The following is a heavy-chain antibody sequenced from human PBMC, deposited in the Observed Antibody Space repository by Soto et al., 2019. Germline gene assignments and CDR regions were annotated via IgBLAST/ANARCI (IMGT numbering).Heavy chain of an antibody. CDR2: IYYSGST. CDR3: ARDNLNDYYDSSGSYYYGMDV. J-gene: IGHJ6*02. D-gene: IGHD3-22*01. CDR1: GGSISSGGYY. Sequence: PSETLSLTCTVSGGSISSGGYYWSWIRQHPGKGLEWIGYIYYSGSTYYNPSLKSRVTIPVDTSKNQFSLKLSSVTAADTAVYYCARDNLNDYYDSSGSYYYGMDVWGQGTTVTVSS. V-gene: IGHV4-31*03.